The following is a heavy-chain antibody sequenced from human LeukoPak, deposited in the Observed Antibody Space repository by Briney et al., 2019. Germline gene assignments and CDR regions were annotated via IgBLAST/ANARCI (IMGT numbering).Heavy chain of an antibody. V-gene: IGHV3-7*01. CDR1: GFTFSSYW. CDR2: IKQDGSEK. CDR3: AREVGWDYYYMDV. J-gene: IGHJ6*03. D-gene: IGHD1-26*01. Sequence: PGESLRLSCAASGFTFSSYWMSWVRQAPGKGLEWVANIKQDGSEKYYVDSVKGRFTISRDNAKNSLYLQMNSLRAEDTAVYYCAREVGWDYYYMDVWGKGTTVTISS.